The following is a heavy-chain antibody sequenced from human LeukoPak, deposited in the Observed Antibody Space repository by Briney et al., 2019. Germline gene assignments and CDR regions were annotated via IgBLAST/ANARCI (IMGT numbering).Heavy chain of an antibody. V-gene: IGHV4-39*01. J-gene: IGHJ6*03. CDR1: GGSVNSVTYY. CDR3: ARHEANYYYYYMDV. Sequence: STTLSLTCAVSGGSVNSVTYYGAWVRQPPGKGLEWIGSIYQGESTYSNPSLESRVSMSVDTSKNQFSLRLTSVTAADTAVYYCARHEANYYYYYMDVWGEGTTVTVSS. CDR2: IYQGEST. D-gene: IGHD3-10*01.